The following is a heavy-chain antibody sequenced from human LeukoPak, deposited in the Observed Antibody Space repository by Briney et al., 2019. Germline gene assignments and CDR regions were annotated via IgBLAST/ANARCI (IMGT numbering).Heavy chain of an antibody. CDR3: ARVVGGMTGADY. V-gene: IGHV3-48*04. CDR2: ISDSGTVI. J-gene: IGHJ4*02. CDR1: GFTFSSYP. Sequence: PGGSLRLSCVASGFTFSSYPMIWVRQAPGKGLEPVSYISDSGTVIHYADSVKGRFTLSRDNAKNSLNVQMNSLSAEDTAVYYCARVVGGMTGADYWGQGTLVTVSS. D-gene: IGHD3-9*01.